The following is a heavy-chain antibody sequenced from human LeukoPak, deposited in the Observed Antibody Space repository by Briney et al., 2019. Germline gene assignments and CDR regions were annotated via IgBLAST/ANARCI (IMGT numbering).Heavy chain of an antibody. J-gene: IGHJ4*02. CDR3: TRDGGVAVTPLDFDF. V-gene: IGHV4-59*11. CDR1: GASISTHY. D-gene: IGHD6-19*01. Sequence: SETLSLTCTVFGASISTHYWSWIRQSPGKGLEWIGYISYRGSTDYNPSLRSRVTLSVDTSTNRISLRLMPVTAADTAVYYCTRDGGVAVTPLDFDFWGQGTLVTVSS. CDR2: ISYRGST.